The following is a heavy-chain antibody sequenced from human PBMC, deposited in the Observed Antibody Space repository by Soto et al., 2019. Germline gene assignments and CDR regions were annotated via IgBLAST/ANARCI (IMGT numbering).Heavy chain of an antibody. CDR2: ISGYNGNT. V-gene: IGHV1-18*01. J-gene: IGHJ6*02. CDR3: ARDPGFGFGYSYAFAMDV. Sequence: ASVKVSCKTSGYTFSNYGISWVRQGPGQGLEWMGWISGYNGNTHYEEKVQDRIKMTTDTSTSTTYLELRSLRSDDTAVYFCARDPGFGFGYSYAFAMDVWGQGTTVTVSS. CDR1: GYTFSNYG. D-gene: IGHD5-18*01.